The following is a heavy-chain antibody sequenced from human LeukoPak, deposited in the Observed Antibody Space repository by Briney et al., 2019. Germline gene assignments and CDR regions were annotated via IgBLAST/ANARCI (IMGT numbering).Heavy chain of an antibody. Sequence: GGFLRLSCAVSGITLSSCEMNWVRQAPGKGLEWVSYISTSGTTTYYADSVKGRFTISRDNAKNSLYLQMNSLRAGDTAIYYCARGHRYSYGMDVWGHGTTVTVSS. V-gene: IGHV3-48*03. J-gene: IGHJ6*02. CDR1: GITLSSCE. CDR2: ISTSGTTT. CDR3: ARGHRYSYGMDV.